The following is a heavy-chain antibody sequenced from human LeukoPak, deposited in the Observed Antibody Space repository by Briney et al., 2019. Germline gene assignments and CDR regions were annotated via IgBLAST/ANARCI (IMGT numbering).Heavy chain of an antibody. V-gene: IGHV3-11*04. D-gene: IGHD3-22*01. J-gene: IGHJ4*02. CDR2: ISSSGSTI. CDR1: GFTFSDYY. Sequence: GGSLRLSCAASGFTFSDYYMSWIRQAPGKGLEWVSYISSSGSTIYYADSVKGRFTISRDNAKNSLYLQMNSLRAEDTAVYYCARDRTIDNYYDSSGYYRMQTYYFDYWGQGTLVTVSS. CDR3: ARDRTIDNYYDSSGYYRMQTYYFDY.